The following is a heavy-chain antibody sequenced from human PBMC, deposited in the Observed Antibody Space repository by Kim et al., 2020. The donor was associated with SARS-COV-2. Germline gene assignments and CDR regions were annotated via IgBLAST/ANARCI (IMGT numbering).Heavy chain of an antibody. CDR3: ARDSQYSGDAAGGFHI. V-gene: IGHV6-1*01. D-gene: IGHD3-10*01. CDR2: TYYRSKWSR. J-gene: IGHJ3*02. Sequence: SQTLSLTCAISGDSVSSNSAGWNWIRQSPSRGLEWLGRTYYRSKWSRDYAFSVKSRLIINPDTSKNQFSLQLNSVTPEDTAVYYCARDSQYSGDAAGGFHIWGQGTMVTVSS. CDR1: GDSVSSNSAG.